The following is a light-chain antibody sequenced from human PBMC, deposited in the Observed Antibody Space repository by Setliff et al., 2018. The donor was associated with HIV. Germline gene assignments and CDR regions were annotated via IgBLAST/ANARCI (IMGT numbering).Light chain of an antibody. J-gene: IGLJ1*01. CDR3: SSYAITNTLP. Sequence: QSVLTQPASVSGSPGQSITISCTGTSSDVGGYNYVSWYQQHPGKAPKLIIYEVSYRPLGLSNRFSGSKSGNTASLTISGLQADVEADYYCSSYAITNTLPFGTGTKVTVL. V-gene: IGLV2-14*01. CDR2: EVS. CDR1: SSDVGGYNY.